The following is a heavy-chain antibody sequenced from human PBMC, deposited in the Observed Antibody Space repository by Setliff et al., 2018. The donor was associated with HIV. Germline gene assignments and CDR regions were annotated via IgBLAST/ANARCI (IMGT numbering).Heavy chain of an antibody. V-gene: IGHV4-39*07. CDR3: ARLGESGYDYRGDFDF. CDR1: GGSISDKSYY. J-gene: IGHJ4*02. Sequence: ASETLSLTCTVSGGSISDKSYYWGWIRQPPGKGMEWIANLYYTGGTYYNPSLQSRATISVDTSQNQFSLKLNSVTAADSALYFCARLGESGYDYRGDFDFWGQGKLVTVSS. CDR2: LYYTGGT. D-gene: IGHD5-12*01.